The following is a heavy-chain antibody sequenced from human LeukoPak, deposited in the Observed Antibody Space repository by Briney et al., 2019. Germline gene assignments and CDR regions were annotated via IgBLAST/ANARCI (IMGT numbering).Heavy chain of an antibody. CDR3: ARHSSTWSLGD. CDR1: GGSFSGYY. Sequence: PSETLSLTCAVYGGSFSGYYWSWIRQPPGKGLEWIGEINHSGSTNYNPSLKSRFTISVDTSKNQSSLKLSSVTAADTAVYYCARHSSTWSLGDWGQGILVTVSS. CDR2: INHSGST. V-gene: IGHV4-34*01. D-gene: IGHD6-13*01. J-gene: IGHJ4*02.